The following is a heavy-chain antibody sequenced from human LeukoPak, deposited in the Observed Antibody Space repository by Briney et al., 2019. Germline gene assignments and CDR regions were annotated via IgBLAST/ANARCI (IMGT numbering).Heavy chain of an antibody. CDR3: ARGLNRYFTTVTPLGDY. J-gene: IGHJ4*02. V-gene: IGHV3-30*02. Sequence: GGSLRLSCAASGFTFSSYGMHWVRQAPGKGLEWVAFIRYDGSNKYYADSVKGRFTISRDNSKNTLYLQMNSLRAEDTAVYYCARGLNRYFTTVTPLGDYWGQGTPVTVSS. CDR1: GFTFSSYG. D-gene: IGHD4-17*01. CDR2: IRYDGSNK.